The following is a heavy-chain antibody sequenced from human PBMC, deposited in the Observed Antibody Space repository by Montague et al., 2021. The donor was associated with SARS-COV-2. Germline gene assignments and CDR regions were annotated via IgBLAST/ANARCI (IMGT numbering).Heavy chain of an antibody. J-gene: IGHJ3*01. D-gene: IGHD3-3*01. CDR3: ARAQVTIFGVLIMLPAAGAVDV. CDR1: GYSISSGYY. V-gene: IGHV4-38-2*02. CDR2: INHSGSS. Sequence: SETLSLTCIVSGYSISSGYYWGWVRQTPGRGLEWIGEINHSGSSNYNPSLESRVTMSVDTSKNQFSLRLNSVSAADTAVYYCARAQVTIFGVLIMLPAAGAVDVWGQGTTVTVSS.